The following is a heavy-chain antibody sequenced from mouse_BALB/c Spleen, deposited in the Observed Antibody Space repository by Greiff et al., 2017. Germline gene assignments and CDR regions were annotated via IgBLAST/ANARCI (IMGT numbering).Heavy chain of an antibody. D-gene: IGHD2-14*01. CDR1: GFTFSNYW. CDR3: TGVRRFDY. CDR2: IRLKSNNYAT. Sequence: EVHLVESGGGLVQPGGSMKLSCVASGFTFSNYWMNWVRQSPEKGLEWVAEIRLKSNNYATHYAESVKGRFTISRDDSKSSVYLQMNNLRAEDTGIYYCTGVRRFDYWGQGTTLTVSS. J-gene: IGHJ2*01. V-gene: IGHV6-6*02.